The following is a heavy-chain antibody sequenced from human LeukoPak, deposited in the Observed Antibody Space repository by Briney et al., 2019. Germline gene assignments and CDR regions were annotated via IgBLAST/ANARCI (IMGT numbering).Heavy chain of an antibody. CDR3: ARDRSGDYYFDY. V-gene: IGHV1-69*01. CDR2: IIPIFGTA. J-gene: IGHJ4*02. D-gene: IGHD1-26*01. CDR1: GGTFSSYA. Sequence: SVKVSCKASGGTFSSYAISWVRPAPGQGLERMGGIIPIFGTANYAQKFQGRVMITADESTSTAYMELSSLRSEDTAVYYCARDRSGDYYFDYWGQGTLVTVSS.